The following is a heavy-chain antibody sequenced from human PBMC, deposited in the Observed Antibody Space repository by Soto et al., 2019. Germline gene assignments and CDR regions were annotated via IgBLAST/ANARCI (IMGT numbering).Heavy chain of an antibody. D-gene: IGHD3-10*01. CDR2: IIPIFGTA. CDR1: GGTFSSYA. J-gene: IGHJ4*02. CDR3: ARDFDGSGSYYTDY. Sequence: QVQLVQSGAEVKKPGSSVKVSCKASGGTFSSYAISWVRQAPGQGLEWMGGIIPIFGTANYAQKFQGRVTMTADTSTTTAYMELRSLTSDDTAVYYCARDFDGSGSYYTDYWGQGTLVIVSS. V-gene: IGHV1-69*06.